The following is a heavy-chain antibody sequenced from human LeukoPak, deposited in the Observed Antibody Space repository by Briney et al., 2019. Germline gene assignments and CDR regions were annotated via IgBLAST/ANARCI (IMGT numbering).Heavy chain of an antibody. V-gene: IGHV1-18*01. CDR2: ISAYNGNT. Sequence: ASVKVSCKASGYTFTSYGITWVRQAPGQGLEWMGWISAYNGNTNYAQKLQGRVTMTTDTSTSTAFMELRSLRSDDTAVYYCARVGDYWENFDYWGQGTLVTVSS. CDR1: GYTFTSYG. J-gene: IGHJ4*02. CDR3: ARVGDYWENFDY. D-gene: IGHD4-17*01.